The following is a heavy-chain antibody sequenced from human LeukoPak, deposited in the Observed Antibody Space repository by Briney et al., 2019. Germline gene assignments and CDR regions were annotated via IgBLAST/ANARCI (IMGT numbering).Heavy chain of an antibody. Sequence: GGSLRLSCAASGFTVSTNYMSWVRQAPGKGLEWVSVIYSNDNTYYADSVKGRFTISRDNSKNTLYLQMNSLRAEDTAVYYCAKPSPGAVAGFFDYWGQGTLVTVSS. CDR3: AKPSPGAVAGFFDY. D-gene: IGHD6-19*01. J-gene: IGHJ4*02. V-gene: IGHV3-66*02. CDR1: GFTVSTNY. CDR2: IYSNDNT.